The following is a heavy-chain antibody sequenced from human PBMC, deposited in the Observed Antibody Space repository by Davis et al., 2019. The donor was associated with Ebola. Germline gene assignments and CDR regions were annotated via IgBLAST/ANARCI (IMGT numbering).Heavy chain of an antibody. Sequence: SGPTLVKPTQTLTLTCTFSGFSLSTRGVGVGWIRQPPGKALEWLALIYWDDDKRYSPSLKSRLTITKDTSKNQVVLTMTNMDPVDTATYYCAHRGEEAMGSYYFDYWGQGTLVTVSS. CDR2: IYWDDDK. CDR3: AHRGEEAMGSYYFDY. CDR1: GFSLSTRGVG. J-gene: IGHJ4*02. D-gene: IGHD5-18*01. V-gene: IGHV2-5*02.